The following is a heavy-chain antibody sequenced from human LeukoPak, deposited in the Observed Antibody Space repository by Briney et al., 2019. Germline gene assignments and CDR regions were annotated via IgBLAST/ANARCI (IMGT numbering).Heavy chain of an antibody. D-gene: IGHD3-9*01. CDR2: IYNSGTT. J-gene: IGHJ4*02. Sequence: SETLSLTCTVSRGSISSFYWSWIRQPPGKGLEWIGYIYNSGTTNYNPSFKSRVTISVDTSKNQFSLKLSSVTAADTAVYYCARRPIYDILTGYSTTFDYWGQGTLVTVSS. CDR3: ARRPIYDILTGYSTTFDY. V-gene: IGHV4-59*12. CDR1: RGSISSFY.